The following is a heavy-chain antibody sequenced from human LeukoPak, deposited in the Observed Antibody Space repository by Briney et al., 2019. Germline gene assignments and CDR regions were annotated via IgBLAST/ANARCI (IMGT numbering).Heavy chain of an antibody. V-gene: IGHV4-59*01. CDR1: GGSISSYY. D-gene: IGHD1-26*01. Sequence: NPPETLSLTCTVSGGSISSYYWSWIRQSPGKGLEWIGYIHDSGITNYNPPLKSRVTISLDTFKNQFSVKLTSVTAADLAVYYCARSKWSSPLDYWGQGTLVTVSS. CDR3: ARSKWSSPLDY. CDR2: IHDSGIT. J-gene: IGHJ4*02.